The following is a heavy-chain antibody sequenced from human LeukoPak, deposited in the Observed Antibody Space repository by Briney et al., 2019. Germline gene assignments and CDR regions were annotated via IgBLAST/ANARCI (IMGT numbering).Heavy chain of an antibody. CDR1: GGSISSYY. CDR3: ARTYCGTNACPFDH. D-gene: IGHD2-21*01. J-gene: IGHJ4*02. V-gene: IGHV4-59*01. Sequence: SETLSLTCTVSGGSISSYYWSWIREPPGKGLEWIGYIYYGGSTDYNPSLKSRVTISKDTSKTQFSLRLSSVTAADTAVYYCARTYCGTNACPFDHWGQGNLVTVSS. CDR2: IYYGGST.